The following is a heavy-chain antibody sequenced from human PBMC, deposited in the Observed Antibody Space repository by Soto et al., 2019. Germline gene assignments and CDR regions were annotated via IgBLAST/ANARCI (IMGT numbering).Heavy chain of an antibody. CDR3: AARKYGSFNIGGFDI. CDR2: ISYDGSNK. J-gene: IGHJ3*02. CDR1: GFTFSSYA. V-gene: IGHV3-30-3*01. D-gene: IGHD1-26*01. Sequence: PGGSLRLSCAASGFTFSSYAMHWVRQAPGKGLEWVAVISYDGSNKYYADSVKGRFTISRDKSKNTLYLQMDSLRPEDTAVYYCAARKYGSFNIGGFDIWGQGTMVTVSS.